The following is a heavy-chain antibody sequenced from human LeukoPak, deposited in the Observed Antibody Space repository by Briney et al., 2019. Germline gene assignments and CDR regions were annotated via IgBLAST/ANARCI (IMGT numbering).Heavy chain of an antibody. D-gene: IGHD3-22*01. CDR3: ARGGPNSSGFSGDGFDI. J-gene: IGHJ3*02. V-gene: IGHV4-59*01. Sequence: SETLSLTCTVSGDSMSSYYWSWIRQPPRKGLEWIGYIYYSGGTNYNPSLKTRVTIEIDTSSDQFSLRLTSVTAADTAVYYCARGGPNSSGFSGDGFDIWGQGTMVTVSS. CDR2: IYYSGGT. CDR1: GDSMSSYY.